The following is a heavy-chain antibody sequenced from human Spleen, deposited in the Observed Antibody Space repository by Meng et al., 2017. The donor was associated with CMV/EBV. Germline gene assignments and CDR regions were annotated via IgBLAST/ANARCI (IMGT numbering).Heavy chain of an antibody. CDR1: FNFRNAW. J-gene: IGHJ4*02. V-gene: IGHV3-15*01. Sequence: FNFRNAWMSWVRQVPVMGLEWVGRIKSDTAGGTADHAASVKGRFAVYRADSQSTLYLQMNSLKTEDTGVYYCTTDPHLVNNWPRGSRWGQGTLVTVSS. D-gene: IGHD3-10*01. CDR2: IKSDTAGGTA. CDR3: TTDPHLVNNWPRGSR.